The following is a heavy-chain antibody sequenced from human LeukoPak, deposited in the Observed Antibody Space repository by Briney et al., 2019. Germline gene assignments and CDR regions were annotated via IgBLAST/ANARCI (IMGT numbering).Heavy chain of an antibody. CDR3: AKSDGSGSYFDY. Sequence: PSETLSLTCTVSGGSIRNYYWSWIRQPPGKGLEWIGYVYHTGHTKYNPSLESRATISIGTSKNQFSPKLSSVTAADSAVYYCAKSDGSGSYFDYWGQGTLVTVS. CDR1: GGSIRNYY. D-gene: IGHD3-10*01. V-gene: IGHV4-59*03. J-gene: IGHJ4*02. CDR2: VYHTGHT.